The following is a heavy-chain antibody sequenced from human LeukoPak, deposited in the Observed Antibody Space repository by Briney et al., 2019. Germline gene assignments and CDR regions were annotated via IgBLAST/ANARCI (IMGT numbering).Heavy chain of an antibody. J-gene: IGHJ4*02. CDR3: ARNTASTSGYDFDY. CDR1: GGSISSYY. CDR2: IYYSGST. D-gene: IGHD5-12*01. V-gene: IGHV4-59*12. Sequence: SETLSLTCTVSGGSISSYYWSWIRQPPGKGLEWIGYIYYSGSTNYNPSLKSRVTISVDTSKNQFSLKLSSVTAADTAVYYCARNTASTSGYDFDYWGQGTLVTVSS.